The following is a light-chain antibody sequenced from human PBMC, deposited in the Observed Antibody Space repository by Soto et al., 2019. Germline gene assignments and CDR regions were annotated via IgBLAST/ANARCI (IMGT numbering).Light chain of an antibody. Sequence: EIVMTQSPATLSVSPGERAALSCRASQSVSSNFAWYQQKPGQAPKLLIYGASTRATAITARFSGSGSGTEFTLTISSLQSEDFAVYYCQQYNNCPYTFGQGTKLEIK. CDR1: QSVSSN. V-gene: IGKV3-15*01. CDR3: QQYNNCPYT. CDR2: GAS. J-gene: IGKJ2*01.